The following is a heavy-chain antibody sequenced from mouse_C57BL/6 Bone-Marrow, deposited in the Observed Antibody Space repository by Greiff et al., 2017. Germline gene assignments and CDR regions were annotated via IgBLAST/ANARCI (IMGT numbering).Heavy chain of an antibody. J-gene: IGHJ3*01. CDR2: INPNNGGT. V-gene: IGHV1-26*01. Sequence: EVPLQQSGPELVKPGASVKISCKASGYTFTDYYMNWVKQSHGKSLEWIGDINPNNGGTSYNQKFKGKATLTVDKSSSTAYMELRSLTSEDSAVYYCARGLRFAYWGQGTLVTVSA. CDR3: ARGLRFAY. D-gene: IGHD2-13*01. CDR1: GYTFTDYY.